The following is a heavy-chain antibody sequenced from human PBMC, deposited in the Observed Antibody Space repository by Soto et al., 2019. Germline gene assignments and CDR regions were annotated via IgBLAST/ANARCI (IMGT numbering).Heavy chain of an antibody. Sequence: PGGSLRLSCAASGFTFSSYAMHWVRQAPGKGLEWVAVISYDGSNKYYADSVKGRFTISRDNSKNTLYLQMNSLRAEDTAVYYCARVPLALASYYYGMDVWGQGTTVTVSS. CDR3: ARVPLALASYYYGMDV. J-gene: IGHJ6*02. D-gene: IGHD5-12*01. V-gene: IGHV3-30-3*01. CDR2: ISYDGSNK. CDR1: GFTFSSYA.